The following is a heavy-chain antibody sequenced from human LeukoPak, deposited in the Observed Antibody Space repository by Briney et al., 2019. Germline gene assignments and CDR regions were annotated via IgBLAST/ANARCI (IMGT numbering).Heavy chain of an antibody. J-gene: IGHJ5*01. D-gene: IGHD3-22*01. CDR3: ARSYYDSSGYFLKYNWFDS. Sequence: ASESLSLTCTVSGGSISSYYWSWIRQPPGKGLEWIGYIYYSGSTNYNPSLKSRVTISVDTSKNQFSLKLSSVTAADTAVYYCARSYYDSSGYFLKYNWFDSWGQGTLVTVSS. CDR2: IYYSGST. V-gene: IGHV4-59*01. CDR1: GGSISSYY.